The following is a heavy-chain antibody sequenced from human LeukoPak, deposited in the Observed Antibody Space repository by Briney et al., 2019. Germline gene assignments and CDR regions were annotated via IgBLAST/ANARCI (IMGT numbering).Heavy chain of an antibody. D-gene: IGHD3-22*01. CDR1: GYSFSNYW. V-gene: IGHV5-51*01. CDR3: ARHPRLSMMAVVTPDAYDI. Sequence: GESLKISCKGSGYSFSNYWIAWVRQMPGKGLEWMGITYPGDSDTRYSPSFQGQVTISADKSISTAYMQWSSLKASDTAMYYCARHPRLSMMAVVTPDAYDIWGQGTLVTISS. J-gene: IGHJ3*02. CDR2: TYPGDSDT.